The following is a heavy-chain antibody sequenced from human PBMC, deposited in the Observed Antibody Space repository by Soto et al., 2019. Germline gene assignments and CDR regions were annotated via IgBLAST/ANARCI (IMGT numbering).Heavy chain of an antibody. V-gene: IGHV4-59*08. CDR3: ARLSVYNWNPNCFDP. Sequence: VQLQESGPGLLKPSETLSLTCTVSGGSITTYYWSWIRQAPGKGLDWIGYSYYTGSTNYNTSLRGRVTISVDTSKNQFSLDLSSVTAADTAVYYCARLSVYNWNPNCFDPWGQGTLVTVSS. J-gene: IGHJ5*02. CDR2: SYYTGST. CDR1: GGSITTYY. D-gene: IGHD1-20*01.